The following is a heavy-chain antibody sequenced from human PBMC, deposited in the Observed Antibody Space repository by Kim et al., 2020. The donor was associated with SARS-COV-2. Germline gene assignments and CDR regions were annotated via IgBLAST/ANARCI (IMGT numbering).Heavy chain of an antibody. CDR1: GYTFNTYD. CDR2: LSSYTGNT. Sequence: ASVRVSCKASGYTFNTYDVTWVRQAPGQGLEWMGRLSSYTGNTHLAQRMQGRVTLTKDTSTNTAYMDLSSLTFDDTAVYYCARVAGYGSGSPFDHWGLGTMVIVSS. CDR3: ARVAGYGSGSPFDH. D-gene: IGHD3-10*01. J-gene: IGHJ4*02. V-gene: IGHV1-18*01.